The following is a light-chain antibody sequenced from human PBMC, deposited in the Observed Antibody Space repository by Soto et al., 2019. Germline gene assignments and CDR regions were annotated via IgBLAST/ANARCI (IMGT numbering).Light chain of an antibody. V-gene: IGLV2-8*01. CDR3: SAHAGIIFYV. CDR2: EVN. Sequence: QFVLTQPPSASGSPGQSVTISCTGTSSDVGAYDYVSWYQQHPGKAPKLMIYEVNKRPSGVPDRFSGSKSGNTASLTVSGLQAEDEADYYCSAHAGIIFYVFGTGTKVTVL. J-gene: IGLJ1*01. CDR1: SSDVGAYDY.